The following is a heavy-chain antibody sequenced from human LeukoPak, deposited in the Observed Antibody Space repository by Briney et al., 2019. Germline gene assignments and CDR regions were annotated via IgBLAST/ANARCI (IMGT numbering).Heavy chain of an antibody. CDR3: ARGYDILTGYFLFDY. J-gene: IGHJ4*02. CDR2: ISAYNGNT. V-gene: IGHV1-18*04. CDR1: GYTFTSYG. Sequence: ASVKVSCKASGYTFTSYGISWVRQAPGQGLEWMGWISAYNGNTNYAQKLQGGVTMTTDTSTSTAYMELRSLRSDDTAVYYCARGYDILTGYFLFDYWGQGTLVTVSS. D-gene: IGHD3-9*01.